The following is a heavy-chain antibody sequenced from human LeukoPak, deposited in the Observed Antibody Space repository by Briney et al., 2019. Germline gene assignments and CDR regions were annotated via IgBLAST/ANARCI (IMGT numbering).Heavy chain of an antibody. CDR3: ARGRITGSHDWFDP. D-gene: IGHD1-20*01. J-gene: IGHJ5*02. CDR2: MNPNNGNT. CDR1: GYTFTGYY. V-gene: IGHV1-8*03. Sequence: GASVKVSCKASGYTFTGYYMHWVRQATGQGLEWMGWMNPNNGNTGYTQKFQGRVTITRNTSISTAYMELSSLRSEDTAVYYCARGRITGSHDWFDPWGQGTLVTVSS.